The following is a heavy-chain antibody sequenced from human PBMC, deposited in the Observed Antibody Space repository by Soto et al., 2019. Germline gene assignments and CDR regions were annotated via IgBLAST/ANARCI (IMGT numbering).Heavy chain of an antibody. V-gene: IGHV1-8*02. J-gene: IGHJ6*02. Sequence: ASVKVSCKASGYIFTSYDINWVRQAPGQGLEWMGWMNPNKDNTGYAQKLQGRVTMTRNTSMSTAYMELSSLRSEDTAVYYCARRYSGSIVDYGMDVWGQGTTVTVSS. D-gene: IGHD6-6*01. CDR1: GYIFTSYD. CDR2: MNPNKDNT. CDR3: ARRYSGSIVDYGMDV.